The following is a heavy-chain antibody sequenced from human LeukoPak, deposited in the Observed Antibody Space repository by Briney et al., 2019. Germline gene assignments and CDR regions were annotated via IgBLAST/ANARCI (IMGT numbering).Heavy chain of an antibody. CDR3: ERDLQFLCTDIYCSYGVDV. CDR2: ISSSEGT. V-gene: IGHV4-4*07. Sequence: PSETLSLTCRVSGGSISRYYWSWIRQPAGKGLGWVGHISSSEGTRYNPSLKSRVTMSADTSKNELSLKLNFVTAADTAVYYCERDLQFLCTDIYCSYGVDVWGGATTVADSS. D-gene: IGHD2-8*02. CDR1: GGSISRYY. J-gene: IGHJ6*01.